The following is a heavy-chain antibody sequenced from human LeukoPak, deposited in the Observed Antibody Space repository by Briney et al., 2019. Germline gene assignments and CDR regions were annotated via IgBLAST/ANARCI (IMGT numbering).Heavy chain of an antibody. J-gene: IGHJ6*02. CDR1: GFTFSSYA. V-gene: IGHV3-23*01. CDR2: ISGSGGST. Sequence: GGSLRLSCAASGFTFSSYAMSWVRQAPGKGLEWVSAISGSGGSTYYADSVKGRFTISRDNSKNTLYLQMNSLRAEDTAVYYCAKILERELQYYYYGMDVWGQGTSVTVSS. CDR3: AKILERELQYYYYGMDV. D-gene: IGHD5-24*01.